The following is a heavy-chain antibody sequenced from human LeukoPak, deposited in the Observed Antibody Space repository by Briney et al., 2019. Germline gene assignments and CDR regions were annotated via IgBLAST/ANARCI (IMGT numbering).Heavy chain of an antibody. V-gene: IGHV3-23*01. CDR1: GGSVSSGSYY. CDR3: AKGSAAQLWLLIDY. J-gene: IGHJ4*02. Sequence: ETLSLTCTVSGGSVSSGSYYWSWVRQAPGKGLEWVSAISINGGSTYYADSVKGRFTISRDNSKNTLYLRMNSLRAEDTAVYYCAKGSAAQLWLLIDYWGQGTLVTVSS. CDR2: ISINGGST. D-gene: IGHD5-18*01.